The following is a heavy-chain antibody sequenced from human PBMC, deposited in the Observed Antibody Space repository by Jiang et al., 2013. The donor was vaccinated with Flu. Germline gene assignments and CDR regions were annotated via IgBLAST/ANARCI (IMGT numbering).Heavy chain of an antibody. V-gene: IGHV5-10-1*01. D-gene: IGHD1-14*01. J-gene: IGHJ4*02. CDR2: IDPSDSYT. CDR1: GYSFTSYW. Sequence: SLRISCKGSGYSFTSYWISWVRQMPGKGLEWMGRIDPSDSYTNYSPSFQGHVTISADKSISTAYLQWSSLKASDTAMYYCARHRSPITPLVYWGQGTLVTVSS. CDR3: ARHRSPITPLVY.